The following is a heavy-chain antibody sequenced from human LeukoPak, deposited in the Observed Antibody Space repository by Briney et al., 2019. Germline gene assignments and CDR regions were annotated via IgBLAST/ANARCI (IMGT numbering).Heavy chain of an antibody. CDR3: AAVGATTSTHYFDY. J-gene: IGHJ4*02. CDR2: IIPIFGTA. CDR1: GGTFSSYA. Sequence: SVTVSCKASGGTFSSYAISWVRQAPGQGLEWMGGIIPIFGTANYAQKFQGRVTITADESTSTAYMELSSLRSEDTAVYYCAAVGATTSTHYFDYWGQGTLVTVSS. D-gene: IGHD1-26*01. V-gene: IGHV1-69*13.